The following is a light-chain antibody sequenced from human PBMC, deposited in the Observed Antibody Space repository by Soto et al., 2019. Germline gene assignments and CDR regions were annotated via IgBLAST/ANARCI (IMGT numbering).Light chain of an antibody. V-gene: IGKV1-9*01. Sequence: DIQLTQSPSFLSASVGDRVTITCRASQGISSYLAWYQQKPGKAPKLLIYAASTLQSGVPSRFSGSGSGTEFTLTISSLQPEDFATYYCQQVNIYPLTFGGGTKVDIK. CDR3: QQVNIYPLT. CDR1: QGISSY. J-gene: IGKJ4*01. CDR2: AAS.